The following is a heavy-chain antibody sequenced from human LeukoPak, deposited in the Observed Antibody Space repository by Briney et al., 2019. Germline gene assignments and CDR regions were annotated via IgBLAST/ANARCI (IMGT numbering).Heavy chain of an antibody. J-gene: IGHJ6*03. CDR3: AKTNGYSSSWYIVDYYYYMDV. CDR1: GFTFNNYA. Sequence: PGGSLRLSCAASGFTFNNYAMNWVRQAPGKGLEWVSSISGSGGNTYYADSVKGRFTISRDNSKNTLYLQMNSLRAEDTAVYYCAKTNGYSSSWYIVDYYYYMDVWGKGTTVTVSS. V-gene: IGHV3-23*01. CDR2: ISGSGGNT. D-gene: IGHD6-13*01.